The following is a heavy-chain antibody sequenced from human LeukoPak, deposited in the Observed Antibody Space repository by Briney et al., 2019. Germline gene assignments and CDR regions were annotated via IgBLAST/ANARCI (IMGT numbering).Heavy chain of an antibody. CDR2: ISYDGSNK. CDR1: GLTFSSYS. J-gene: IGHJ4*02. V-gene: IGHV3-30*18. CDR3: AKYSGMTGSAESAFDY. Sequence: GGSLRLSCAASGLTFSSYSMHWVRQAPGKGLEWVAVISYDGSNKFYADSVKGRFTISRDNSKNTLYLQMNSLRAEDTAVYYSAKYSGMTGSAESAFDYWGQGTLVTVSS. D-gene: IGHD6-13*01.